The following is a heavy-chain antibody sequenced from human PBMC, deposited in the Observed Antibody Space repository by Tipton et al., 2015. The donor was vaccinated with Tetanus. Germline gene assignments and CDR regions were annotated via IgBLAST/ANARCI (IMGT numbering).Heavy chain of an antibody. Sequence: QLVQSGAEVKKPGSSVKVSCKASGGTFSSYAISWVRQAPGQGLEWMGGIIPIFGTANYAQKFQGRVTITADESTSTAHMELSSLRSEDTAVYYCARVLAYYYDSSGYSYDAFDIWGQGTMVTVSS. V-gene: IGHV1-69*01. CDR2: IIPIFGTA. D-gene: IGHD3-22*01. CDR3: ARVLAYYYDSSGYSYDAFDI. CDR1: GGTFSSYA. J-gene: IGHJ3*02.